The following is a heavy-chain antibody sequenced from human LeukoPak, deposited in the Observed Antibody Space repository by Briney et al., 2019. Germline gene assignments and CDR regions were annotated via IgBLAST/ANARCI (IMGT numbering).Heavy chain of an antibody. J-gene: IGHJ4*02. V-gene: IGHV4-39*07. Sequence: SETLSLTCTVSGGSISSSSYYWGWIRQPPGKGLEWIGSIYYSGSTNYNPSLKSRVTISVDTSKNQFSLKLSSVTAADTAVYYCARDALAYSSGWYYYWGQGTLVTVSS. CDR2: IYYSGST. CDR1: GGSISSSSYY. CDR3: ARDALAYSSGWYYY. D-gene: IGHD6-19*01.